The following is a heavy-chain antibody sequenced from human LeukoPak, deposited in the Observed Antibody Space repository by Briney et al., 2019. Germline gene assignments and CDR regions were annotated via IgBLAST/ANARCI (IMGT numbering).Heavy chain of an antibody. CDR1: GFTFSTFA. V-gene: IGHV3-30-3*01. CDR3: ARDRGDTLPDYFDY. J-gene: IGHJ4*02. CDR2: ISYDGNNK. Sequence: PGRSLRLSCAASGFTFSTFAMPWVRQAPGKGLEWVAVISYDGNNKYYADSVKGRFTISRDNSKNTLYLQMNSLRVEDTAVYYCARDRGDTLPDYFDYWGQGTLVTVSS. D-gene: IGHD4-17*01.